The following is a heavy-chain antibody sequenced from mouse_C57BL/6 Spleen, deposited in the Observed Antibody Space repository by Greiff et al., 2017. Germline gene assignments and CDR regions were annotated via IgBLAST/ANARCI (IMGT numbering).Heavy chain of an antibody. CDR2: ISDGGSYT. CDR3: ARGGGYFDV. V-gene: IGHV5-4*01. CDR1: GFTFSSYA. J-gene: IGHJ1*03. Sequence: EVQLVESGGGLVKPGGSLKLSCAASGFTFSSYAMSWVRQTPEKRLEWVATISDGGSYTYYPDNVKGRFTISRDNAKNNLDLQMSHLKSEDTAMDYCARGGGYFDVWGTGTTVTVSS.